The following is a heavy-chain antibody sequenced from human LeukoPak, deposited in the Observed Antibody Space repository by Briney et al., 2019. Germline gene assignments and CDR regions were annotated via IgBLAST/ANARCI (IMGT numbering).Heavy chain of an antibody. CDR1: GGSISSSNW. Sequence: PSGTLSLTCAVSGGSISSSNWWSWVRQPPGKGLEWIGEIYHSGSTNYNPSLKSRVTISVDTSKNQFSLKLSSVTAADTAVYYCARRRAPLTTTSGFSYYYYYYMDVWGKGTTVTVSS. CDR2: IYHSGST. V-gene: IGHV4-4*02. D-gene: IGHD1-14*01. CDR3: ARRRAPLTTTSGFSYYYYYYMDV. J-gene: IGHJ6*03.